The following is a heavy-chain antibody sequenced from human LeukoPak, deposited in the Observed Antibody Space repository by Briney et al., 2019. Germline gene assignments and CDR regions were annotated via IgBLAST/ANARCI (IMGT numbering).Heavy chain of an antibody. J-gene: IGHJ2*01. Sequence: GGSLRLSCAASGFTFDDYAMHWVRQAPGKGLEWVSGISWNSGSIGYADSVKGRFTISRDNAKNSLYLQMNSLRAEDTALYYCAKDMSGYSYGPGYFDLWGRGTLVTVSS. D-gene: IGHD5-18*01. CDR2: ISWNSGSI. CDR1: GFTFDDYA. CDR3: AKDMSGYSYGPGYFDL. V-gene: IGHV3-9*01.